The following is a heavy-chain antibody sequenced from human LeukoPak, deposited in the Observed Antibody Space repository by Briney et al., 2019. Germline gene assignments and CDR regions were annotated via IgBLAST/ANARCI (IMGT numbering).Heavy chain of an antibody. CDR1: GFTFSTYS. J-gene: IGHJ3*02. D-gene: IGHD2-21*02. Sequence: GGSLRLSCAASGFTFSTYSMNWVRQAPGKWLEWVSSIGGSSRSIYYADSMKGRFTISRDNAKNSLYLQMNSLRAEDTAVYYCARERGGDQGEAFDIWGQGTMVTVSS. CDR2: IGGSSRSI. V-gene: IGHV3-21*01. CDR3: ARERGGDQGEAFDI.